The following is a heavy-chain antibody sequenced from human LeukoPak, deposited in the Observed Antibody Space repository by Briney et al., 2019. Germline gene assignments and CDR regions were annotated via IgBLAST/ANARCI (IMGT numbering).Heavy chain of an antibody. CDR2: INPNTGVT. CDR1: GYSFTGYY. D-gene: IGHD1-26*01. V-gene: IGHV1-2*02. J-gene: IGHJ6*02. CDR3: ARDGIRGLHSGMDV. Sequence: GASVTVSCKPSGYSFTGYYMHLVRQAPGQGLEWMGWINPNTGVTNYAQKFQGRVTMTRDTSITTAYMDLSSLRSDDTAVYYCARDGIRGLHSGMDVWGQGTTVTVSS.